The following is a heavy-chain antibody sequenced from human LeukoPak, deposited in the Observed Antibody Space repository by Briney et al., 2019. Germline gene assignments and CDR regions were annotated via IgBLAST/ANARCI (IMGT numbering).Heavy chain of an antibody. CDR3: ARGGGNFDY. V-gene: IGHV3-21*01. Sequence: GGSLRLSCAASEFTFSSYTINWVRQAPGKGLEWVSSISSTSTYISYADSVKGRFTISRDNAKNSLYLQMNSLRAEDTAVYYCARGGGNFDYWGQGTLATVSS. CDR1: EFTFSSYT. CDR2: ISSTSTYI. J-gene: IGHJ4*02. D-gene: IGHD2-15*01.